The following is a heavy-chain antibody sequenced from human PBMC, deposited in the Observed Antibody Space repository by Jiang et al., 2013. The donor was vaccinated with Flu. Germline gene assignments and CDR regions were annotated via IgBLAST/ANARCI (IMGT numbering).Heavy chain of an antibody. D-gene: IGHD4-11*01. CDR3: ARHSTLTTSQFDH. CDR1: GVSIRYSSYY. CDR2: IYYSGNT. J-gene: IGHJ4*02. V-gene: IGHV4-39*01. Sequence: GLVKPSETLSLTCTVSGVSIRYSSYYWGWIRQPPGKGLEWIGSIYYSGNTYSTPSLQSRVTISVDTSKNQFSLKLSSVTATDTAAYYCARHSTLTTSQFDHWGQGTLVTVSS.